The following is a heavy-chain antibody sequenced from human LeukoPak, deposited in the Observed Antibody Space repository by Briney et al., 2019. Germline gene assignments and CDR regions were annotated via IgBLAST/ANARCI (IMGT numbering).Heavy chain of an antibody. J-gene: IGHJ4*02. CDR3: ASPLKGYEHASPYDS. CDR1: RGSLSSGGSY. D-gene: IGHD5-18*01. CDR2: VYYIGST. Sequence: SETLSLTCTLSRGSLSSGGSYWAWLRQPPGRGLEWLGCVYYIGSTYYNPSLKSRVTISVDTPKNHFSLKRRSVTAADRPIYTCASPLKGYEHASPYDSWGGGALVTVSS. V-gene: IGHV4-39*02.